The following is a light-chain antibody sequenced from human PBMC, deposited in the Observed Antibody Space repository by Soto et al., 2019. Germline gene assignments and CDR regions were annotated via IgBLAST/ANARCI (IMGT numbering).Light chain of an antibody. Sequence: DIQMTQSPSTLSASVGDRVTITCRASQEISSWLAWYQQKPGKPPNLLIHDASTLESGVPSRFSGSGSGTDLPLAISSLQPDDFATYYCQQYSTFPYTFGRGTKLESK. CDR2: DAS. J-gene: IGKJ2*01. V-gene: IGKV1-5*01. CDR3: QQYSTFPYT. CDR1: QEISSW.